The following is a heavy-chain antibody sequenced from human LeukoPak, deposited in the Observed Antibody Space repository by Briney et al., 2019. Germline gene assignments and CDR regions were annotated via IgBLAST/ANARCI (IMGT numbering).Heavy chain of an antibody. Sequence: PGGSLRLSCAASGFTVSSNYMSWVRQAPGKGLEWVSVIYSGGSTYYADSVKGRFTISRDNSKNTLYLQMNSLRAEDTAVYYCAREYYYGSGNFYDLWGRGTLVTVSS. CDR1: GFTVSSNY. CDR3: AREYYYGSGNFYDL. V-gene: IGHV3-53*01. J-gene: IGHJ2*01. D-gene: IGHD3-10*01. CDR2: IYSGGST.